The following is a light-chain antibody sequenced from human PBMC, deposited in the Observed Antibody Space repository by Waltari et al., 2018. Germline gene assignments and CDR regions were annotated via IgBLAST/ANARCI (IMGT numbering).Light chain of an antibody. Sequence: EIVLEHSPGTLSLSTGERATLSCRASQSVGRSLACYQQKPGQAPRLLIYGASSRATGVPDRFSGSGSGTDFSLTISRLEPEDFVVYYCEHYVRLPVTFGQGTKVEIK. CDR2: GAS. CDR3: EHYVRLPVT. J-gene: IGKJ1*01. CDR1: QSVGRS. V-gene: IGKV3-20*01.